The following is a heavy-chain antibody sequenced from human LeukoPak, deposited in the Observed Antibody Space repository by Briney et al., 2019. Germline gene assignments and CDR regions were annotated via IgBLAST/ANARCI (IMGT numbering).Heavy chain of an antibody. J-gene: IGHJ4*02. CDR1: GGSISSGSYY. CDR3: ARSLFLAYCGGDCHRFDY. V-gene: IGHV4-61*02. D-gene: IGHD2-21*01. CDR2: IYTSGST. Sequence: SETLSLTCTVSGGSISSGSYYWSWIRQPAGKGLEWIGRIYTSGSTNYNPSLKSRVTISVDTSKNQFSLKLSSVTAADTAVYYCARSLFLAYCGGDCHRFDYWGQGTLVTVSS.